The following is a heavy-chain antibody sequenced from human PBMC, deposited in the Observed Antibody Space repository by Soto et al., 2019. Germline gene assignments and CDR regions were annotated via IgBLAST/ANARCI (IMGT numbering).Heavy chain of an antibody. D-gene: IGHD6-13*01. CDR1: GFTFSSYW. V-gene: IGHV3-74*01. CDR3: ASVAKQLVPGSDWFDP. CDR2: INSDGSST. J-gene: IGHJ5*02. Sequence: EVQLVESGGGLVQPGGSLRLSCAASGFTFSSYWMHWVRQAPGKGLVWVSRINSDGSSTSYADSVKGRFTISRDNAKNTLYLQMNSLRAEDTAVYYCASVAKQLVPGSDWFDPWGQGTLVTVSS.